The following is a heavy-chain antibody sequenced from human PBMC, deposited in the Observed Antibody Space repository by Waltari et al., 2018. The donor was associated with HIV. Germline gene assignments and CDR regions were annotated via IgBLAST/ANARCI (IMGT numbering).Heavy chain of an antibody. CDR2: IKEDGSEK. D-gene: IGHD2-2*01. J-gene: IGHJ4*02. CDR3: ARARYCSSISCSYFDD. V-gene: IGHV3-7*01. Sequence: EVQRVESGGGLVQSGGFLSLSCAVSGLSFRGYWMSRVRQAPGKGLEWVANIKEDGSEKYYVDSVKGRFTISRDNAKNSLYLQMNSLRAEDTAMYYCARARYCSSISCSYFDDWGQGTLVTVSS. CDR1: GLSFRGYW.